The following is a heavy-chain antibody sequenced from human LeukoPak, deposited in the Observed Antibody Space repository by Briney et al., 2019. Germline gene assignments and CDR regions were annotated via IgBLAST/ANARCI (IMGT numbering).Heavy chain of an antibody. CDR2: ISHDGGHK. CDR1: GFTFSSYA. Sequence: GGSLRLSCAAPGFTFSSYAMHWVRQAPGKGLEWVAVISHDGGHKYHADSVIGRFTISRDNSKTTLYLQMNSLRAEDTAIYYCARDRASSGWYDYYYGMDVWGQGTTVTVSS. J-gene: IGHJ6*02. D-gene: IGHD6-19*01. CDR3: ARDRASSGWYDYYYGMDV. V-gene: IGHV3-30*04.